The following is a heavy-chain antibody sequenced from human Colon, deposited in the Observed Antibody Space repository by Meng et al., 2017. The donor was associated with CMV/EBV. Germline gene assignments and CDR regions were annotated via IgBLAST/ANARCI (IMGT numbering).Heavy chain of an antibody. V-gene: IGHV1-18*01. CDR2: INIYNGNG. D-gene: IGHD6-13*01. Sequence: ASVKVSCKASGYAVTSYGIAWMRQAPGQGLEFMAWINIYNGNGQYQDNFKGRVTLTSEASTNTAYMELRGLLSADTAVYFFARTVSVGIPASDYWGQGTLVTVSS. CDR3: ARTVSVGIPASDY. CDR1: GYAVTSYG. J-gene: IGHJ4*02.